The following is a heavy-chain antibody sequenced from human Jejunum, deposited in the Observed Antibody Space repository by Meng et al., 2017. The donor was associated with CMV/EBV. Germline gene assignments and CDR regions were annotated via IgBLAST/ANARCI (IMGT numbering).Heavy chain of an antibody. CDR1: GFTFSDYY. CDR3: ARDGDYIRPDY. V-gene: IGHV3-11*05. Sequence: QLQLVESGGGLVKPGGSLRLVCAVSGFTFSDYYRSWNRQAPGKGREWVSYISSSSSSTNYAESVKGRFTISRDNAKNSLYLQMNSLRADDTAVYYCARDGDYIRPDYWGQGTLGTVAS. D-gene: IGHD4-11*01. J-gene: IGHJ4*02. CDR2: ISSSSSST.